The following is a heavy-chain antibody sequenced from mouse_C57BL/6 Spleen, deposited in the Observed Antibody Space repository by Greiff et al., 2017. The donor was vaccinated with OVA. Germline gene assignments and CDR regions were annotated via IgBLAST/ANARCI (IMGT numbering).Heavy chain of an antibody. J-gene: IGHJ2*01. D-gene: IGHD2-3*01. CDR2: IDPANGNT. V-gene: IGHV14-3*01. CDR3: ARSDGYYEYYFDY. CDR1: GFNIKNNY. Sequence: DVQLQESVAELVRPGASVKLSCTASGFNIKNNYMHWVKQRPEQGLEWIGRIDPANGNTKYAPKFQGKATITADTSSNTAYLQLSSLTSEDTAIYYCARSDGYYEYYFDYWGQGTTLTVSS.